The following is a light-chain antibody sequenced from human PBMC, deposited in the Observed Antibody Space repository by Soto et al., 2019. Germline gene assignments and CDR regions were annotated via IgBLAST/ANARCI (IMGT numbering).Light chain of an antibody. J-gene: IGLJ2*01. CDR1: SSDVGGYNY. CDR3: SSYSRSSTLVV. CDR2: EVS. V-gene: IGLV2-14*01. Sequence: QSVLTQPASVSGSPGQSITISCTGTSSDVGGYNYVSWYQQHPGKAPKLIIYEVSNRPSEISIRFSGSKSGSTASLTISGLQAEDEADYYCSSYSRSSTLVVFGGGTKVTVL.